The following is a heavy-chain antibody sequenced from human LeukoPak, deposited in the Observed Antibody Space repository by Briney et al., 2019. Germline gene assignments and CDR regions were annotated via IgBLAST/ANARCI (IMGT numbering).Heavy chain of an antibody. D-gene: IGHD3-10*01. V-gene: IGHV3-9*01. Sequence: RTGGSLRLSCAGSGFTFGDYSMHWVRQAPGKGLEWISGIHWTGGIVAYAASVKGRFTISRDNAKNSLYLEMNSLKPEDTALYYCAKLMVGGLTKSPFDSWGQGTLVTVSS. CDR3: AKLMVGGLTKSPFDS. J-gene: IGHJ4*02. CDR2: IHWTGGIV. CDR1: GFTFGDYS.